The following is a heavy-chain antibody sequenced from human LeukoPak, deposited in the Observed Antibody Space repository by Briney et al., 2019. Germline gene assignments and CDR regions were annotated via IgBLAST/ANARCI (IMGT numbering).Heavy chain of an antibody. CDR3: VASDHRYCSSTSCHFDY. CDR1: GFTFSSYW. J-gene: IGHJ4*02. V-gene: IGHV3-49*04. CDR2: IRGEAYGGAT. Sequence: GGSLRLSCAASGFTFSSYWMSWVRQAPGKGLEWVAFIRGEAYGGATDYAASVKGRLTISRDDSKSNAYLQMSSLKTEDTAVYYCVASDHRYCSSTSCHFDYWGQGTLVTVSS. D-gene: IGHD2-2*01.